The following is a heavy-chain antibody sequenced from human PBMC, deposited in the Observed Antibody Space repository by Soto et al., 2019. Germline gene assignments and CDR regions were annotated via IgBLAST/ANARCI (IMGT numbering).Heavy chain of an antibody. V-gene: IGHV3-43D*04. J-gene: IGHJ6*02. CDR1: GFTFDDYA. CDR2: ISWDGGST. Sequence: GGSLRLSCAASGFTFDDYAMHWVRQAPGKGLEWVSLISWDGGSTYYADSVKGRFTISRDNSKNSLYLQMNSLRAEDTALYYCAKDLGNPLPRRLYYYYGMDVWGQGTTVTVPS. D-gene: IGHD5-12*01. CDR3: AKDLGNPLPRRLYYYYGMDV.